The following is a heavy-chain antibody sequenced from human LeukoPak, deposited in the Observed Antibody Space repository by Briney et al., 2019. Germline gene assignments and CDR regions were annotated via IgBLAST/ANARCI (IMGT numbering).Heavy chain of an antibody. V-gene: IGHV1-69*13. CDR3: AREVDWLDP. J-gene: IGHJ5*02. D-gene: IGHD1-26*01. CDR2: IIPMFGST. Sequence: GASVKVSCKASGGTFSSYALSWVRQAPGQGLEWMGGIIPMFGSTNYAQMLQGRVTFTADESTSTAYMELSSLTFEDTAVYYCAREVDWLDPWGQGTLVTVSS. CDR1: GGTFSSYA.